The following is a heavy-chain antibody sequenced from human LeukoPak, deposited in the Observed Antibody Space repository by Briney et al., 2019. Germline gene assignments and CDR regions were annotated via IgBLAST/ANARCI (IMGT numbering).Heavy chain of an antibody. J-gene: IGHJ1*01. CDR3: ARFSPYYYGSRSYGGFEYFQH. D-gene: IGHD3-10*01. CDR2: MNPNSGNT. Sequence: GASVKVSCKASGYTFTSYDINWVRQATGQGLEWMGWMNPNSGNTGYAQKFQGRVTMTRNTSISTAYMELSSLRSEDTAVYYCARFSPYYYGSRSYGGFEYFQHWGQGTLVTVSS. V-gene: IGHV1-8*01. CDR1: GYTFTSYD.